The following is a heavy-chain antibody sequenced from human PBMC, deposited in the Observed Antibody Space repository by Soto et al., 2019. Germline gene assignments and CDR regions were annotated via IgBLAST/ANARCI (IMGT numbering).Heavy chain of an antibody. J-gene: IGHJ6*03. CDR1: GGSISSYY. Sequence: PSETLSLTCTVSGGSISSYYWSWIRQPPGKGLEWIGYIYYSGSTNYNPSLKSRVTISVDTSKNQFSLKLSSVTAADTAVYYCARHPPPSDDYGDWGYYYYMDVWGKGTTVTVSS. V-gene: IGHV4-59*08. D-gene: IGHD4-17*01. CDR3: ARHPPPSDDYGDWGYYYYMDV. CDR2: IYYSGST.